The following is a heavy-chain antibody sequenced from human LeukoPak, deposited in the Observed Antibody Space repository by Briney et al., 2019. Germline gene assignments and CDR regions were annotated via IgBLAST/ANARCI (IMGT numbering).Heavy chain of an antibody. V-gene: IGHV1-2*02. CDR2: INPKGGDT. D-gene: IGHD1-26*01. Sequence: AASVKVSCKASGYTFIDYYIHWVRQAPGQGLEWMGWINPKGGDTNYLQKFQGRVTMTRDTSTSTAYMELTWLRYDDTDDTAVYYCATDRVVGASTSFQFWGQGTLVTVSS. CDR3: ATDRVVGASTSFQF. J-gene: IGHJ1*01. CDR1: GYTFIDYY.